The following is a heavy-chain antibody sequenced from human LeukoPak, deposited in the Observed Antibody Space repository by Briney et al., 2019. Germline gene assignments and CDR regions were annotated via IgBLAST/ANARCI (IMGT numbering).Heavy chain of an antibody. CDR2: IYYSGST. CDR3: ARSSGYSSSGGLNWFDT. Sequence: SETLSLTCTVSGRSIGSSSYYWGWIRQPPGKGLEWIGSIYYSGSTYYNPSLKSRVTISVDTSKNQFSLKLSSVTAAGTAVYYCARSSGYSSSGGLNWFDTWGQGTLVTVSS. CDR1: GRSIGSSSYY. V-gene: IGHV4-39*01. D-gene: IGHD6-13*01. J-gene: IGHJ5*02.